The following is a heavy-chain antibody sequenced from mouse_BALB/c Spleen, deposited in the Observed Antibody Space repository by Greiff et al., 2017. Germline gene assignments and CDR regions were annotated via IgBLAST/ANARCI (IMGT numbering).Heavy chain of an antibody. J-gene: IGHJ3*01. CDR3: TRDERGGSSYGFDY. CDR1: GFTFSSYT. V-gene: IGHV5-6-4*01. CDR2: ISSGGSYT. Sequence: EVQLMESGGGLVKPGGSLKLSCAASGFTFSSYTMSWVRQTPEKRLEWVATISSGGSYTYYPDSVKGRFTIARDNAKNTLYLQMSSLKSEDTAMYYCTRDERGGSSYGFDYWGQGTLVTVSA. D-gene: IGHD1-1*01.